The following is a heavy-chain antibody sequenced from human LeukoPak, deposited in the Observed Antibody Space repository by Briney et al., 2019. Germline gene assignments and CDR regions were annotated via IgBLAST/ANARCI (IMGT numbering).Heavy chain of an antibody. CDR3: AKANKMATTEHYFDY. J-gene: IGHJ4*02. CDR1: GFTFSSYA. V-gene: IGHV3-23*01. Sequence: GGSLRLSCAASGFTFSSYAMSWVRQAPGKGLEWVSAISGSGGSTYYADSVKGRFTISRDNSKNTLYLQMNSLRAEDTAVYYCAKANKMATTEHYFDYWGQGTLVTVSS. D-gene: IGHD5-24*01. CDR2: ISGSGGST.